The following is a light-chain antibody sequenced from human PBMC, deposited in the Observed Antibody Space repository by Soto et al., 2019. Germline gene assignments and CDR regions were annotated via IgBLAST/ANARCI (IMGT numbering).Light chain of an antibody. J-gene: IGKJ4*01. CDR2: DAS. Sequence: DIQMTQSPSSVSASVGDRVTITCRASQGINRWLAWYQQKLGKAPKLLIFDASSLQSGVPSRFSGSGFGTDFTLTISSLQPEDFATYYCQQANSFPLTFGGGTKVDIK. CDR3: QQANSFPLT. CDR1: QGINRW. V-gene: IGKV1D-12*01.